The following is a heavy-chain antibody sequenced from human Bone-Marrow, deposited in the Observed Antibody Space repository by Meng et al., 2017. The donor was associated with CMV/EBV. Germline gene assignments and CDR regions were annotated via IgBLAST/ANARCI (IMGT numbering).Heavy chain of an antibody. D-gene: IGHD1-26*01. CDR2: ISYDGSNK. Sequence: GGSLRLSCAASGFTFSSYAMHWVRQAPGKGLEWVAVISYDGSNKYYADSVKGRFTISRDNSKNTLYLQMNSLRAEDTAVYYCARDFWLPYSGSYIGYYYGMDVWGQGTTVTASS. V-gene: IGHV3-30-3*01. CDR1: GFTFSSYA. CDR3: ARDFWLPYSGSYIGYYYGMDV. J-gene: IGHJ6*02.